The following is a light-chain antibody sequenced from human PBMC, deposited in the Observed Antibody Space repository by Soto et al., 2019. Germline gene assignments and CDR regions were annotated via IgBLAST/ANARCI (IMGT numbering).Light chain of an antibody. CDR1: SSDVGGYNY. J-gene: IGLJ1*01. Sequence: QSVLTQPPSASGSPGQSVTISCTGTSSDVGGYNYVSWYQQHPGKAPKLMIYEVSERPSGVPDRFSGSKSSNTASLTVSGLQAEDEADYYCSAWDDSLHGPVFGTGTKLTVL. CDR3: SAWDDSLHGPV. V-gene: IGLV2-8*01. CDR2: EVS.